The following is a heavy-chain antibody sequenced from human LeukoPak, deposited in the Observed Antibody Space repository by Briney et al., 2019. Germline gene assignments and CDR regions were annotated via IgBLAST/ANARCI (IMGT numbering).Heavy chain of an antibody. CDR3: ARDPGRNYYYYYMDV. CDR2: IYYSGSA. CDR1: GGSLSSGDYY. V-gene: IGHV4-30-4*08. Sequence: SQTLSLTCTVSGGSLSSGDYYWSWIRQPPGKGLEWIGYIYYSGSAYYNPSLKSRLTISVDTSKNQFSLTLSSVTAADTAVYYCARDPGRNYYYYYMDVWGKGTTVTVSS. J-gene: IGHJ6*03.